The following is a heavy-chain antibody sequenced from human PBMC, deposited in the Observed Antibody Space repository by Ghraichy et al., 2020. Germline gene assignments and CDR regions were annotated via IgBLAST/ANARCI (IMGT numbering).Heavy chain of an antibody. V-gene: IGHV7-4-1*02. CDR2: INTNTGKP. CDR3: ARAPYGCNPPQDY. D-gene: IGHD4-23*01. Sequence: ASVKVSCKASGYTFGSFAMNWMRQAPGQGPEWMGWINTNTGKPGYAQAFTGRFVFSLDASVSTAYLQITNLRPEDTAIYYCARAPYGCNPPQDYWGQGTLVTVSS. J-gene: IGHJ4*02. CDR1: GYTFGSFA.